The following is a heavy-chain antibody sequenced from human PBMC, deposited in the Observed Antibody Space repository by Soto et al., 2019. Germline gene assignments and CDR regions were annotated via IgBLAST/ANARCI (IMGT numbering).Heavy chain of an antibody. D-gene: IGHD6-19*01. Sequence: GGSLRLSCAASKFSFNNYWMHWVRQVPGKGPAWVSRINHDGSKTEYADSVKGRFTISRDNTKNTLYLQMNSLRVEDTAMYYCVREPWGFSGSWYDYWGQGTLGTVSS. CDR3: VREPWGFSGSWYDY. V-gene: IGHV3-74*01. CDR2: INHDGSKT. J-gene: IGHJ4*02. CDR1: KFSFNNYW.